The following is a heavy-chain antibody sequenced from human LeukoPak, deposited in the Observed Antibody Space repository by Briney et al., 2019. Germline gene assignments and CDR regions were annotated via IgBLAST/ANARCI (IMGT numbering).Heavy chain of an antibody. Sequence: ASVKVSCKAPGGTFRSYAISWVRQAPGQGLEWMGRIIPILSIANYAQKFQGRVTITADKSTSTAYMELSSLRSEDTAVYYCAREWRPYYDSSGYYYVDKAWVDYWGQGTLVTLSS. J-gene: IGHJ4*02. CDR1: GGTFRSYA. CDR2: IIPILSIA. D-gene: IGHD3-22*01. CDR3: AREWRPYYDSSGYYYVDKAWVDY. V-gene: IGHV1-69*04.